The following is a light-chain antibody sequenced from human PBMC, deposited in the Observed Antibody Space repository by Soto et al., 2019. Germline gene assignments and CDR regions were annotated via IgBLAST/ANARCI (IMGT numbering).Light chain of an antibody. CDR2: SAS. CDR3: QQYGSSSNT. J-gene: IGKJ2*01. V-gene: IGKV3-20*01. Sequence: EIVLAQSPGTLSLSPGERATLSCRASRSVYSNYLAWYQQKPGQAPRLLIYSASRRATGIPDRFSGSGSGTDFTLTISRLEPEDFAMFYCQQYGSSSNTFGQGTKLEIK. CDR1: RSVYSNY.